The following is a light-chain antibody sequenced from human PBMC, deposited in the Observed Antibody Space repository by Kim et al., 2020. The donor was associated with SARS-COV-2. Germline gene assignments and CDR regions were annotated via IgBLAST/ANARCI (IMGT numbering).Light chain of an antibody. CDR2: AVS. V-gene: IGKV1-16*02. CDR1: QGINNY. J-gene: IGKJ1*01. Sequence: DIQMTQSPSSLSASVGDRVTITCRASQGINNYLAWFQQKPGKAPKSLIYAVSSLQSGVPSKFSGSGSGTDFTLTITSLQPEDFATYYCQQYKSYPWTFGQGTKVDIK. CDR3: QQYKSYPWT.